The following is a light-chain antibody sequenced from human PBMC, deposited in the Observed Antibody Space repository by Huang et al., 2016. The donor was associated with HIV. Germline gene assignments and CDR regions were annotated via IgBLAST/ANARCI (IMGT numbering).Light chain of an antibody. CDR2: WAA. J-gene: IGKJ2*01. CDR3: QQYYNTPLT. CDR1: QSLLYSSNNKNY. Sequence: DIVMTQSPDSLAVSLGERATINCKSSQSLLYSSNNKNYLAWYQQKPGQPPKLLIYWAATRESGVPDRFTGSGSGTVFTLTISSLQAEDVAVYYCQQYYNTPLTFGQGTKLGIK. V-gene: IGKV4-1*01.